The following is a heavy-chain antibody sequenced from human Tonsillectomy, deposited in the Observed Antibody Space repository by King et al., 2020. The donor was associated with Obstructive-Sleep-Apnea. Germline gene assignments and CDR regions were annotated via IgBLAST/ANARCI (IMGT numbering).Heavy chain of an antibody. V-gene: IGHV3-23*04. CDR1: GFTFSSYA. J-gene: IGHJ4*02. D-gene: IGHD3-16*02. CDR3: AKGDGGLSSENGQFDY. CDR2: ISGSGGST. Sequence: VQLVESGGGLVQPGGSLRLSCAASGFTFSSYAMSWVRQAPGKGLEWVSAISGSGGSTYYADSVKGRFTISRDNSKNTLYLQMNSLIAEDTAVYYCAKGDGGLSSENGQFDYWGQGTLVTVSS.